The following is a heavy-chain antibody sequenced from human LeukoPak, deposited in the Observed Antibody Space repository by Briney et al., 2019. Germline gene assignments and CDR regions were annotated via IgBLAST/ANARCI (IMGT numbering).Heavy chain of an antibody. D-gene: IGHD5-24*01. CDR1: GFTFSSYE. Sequence: GGSLRLSCAASGFTFSSYEMNWVRQAPGKGLEWVSYISSSGSTIYYADSVKGRFTISRDNAKNSLYLQMNSLRAEDTAVYYCARDFEMAKYDYWGQGTLVTVSS. V-gene: IGHV3-48*03. CDR3: ARDFEMAKYDY. CDR2: ISSSGSTI. J-gene: IGHJ4*02.